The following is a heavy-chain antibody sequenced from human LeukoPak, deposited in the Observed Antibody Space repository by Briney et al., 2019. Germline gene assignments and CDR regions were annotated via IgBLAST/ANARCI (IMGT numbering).Heavy chain of an antibody. CDR3: ARGGEDYADYYYGMDV. D-gene: IGHD4-17*01. CDR1: GYTFTSYD. Sequence: ASVKVSCKASGYTFTSYDINWVRQATGQGLEWMGWMNPNSGNTGHAQKFQGRVTMTRNTSISTAYMELSSLRSEDTAVYYCARGGEDYADYYYGMDVWGQGTTVTVSS. J-gene: IGHJ6*02. V-gene: IGHV1-8*01. CDR2: MNPNSGNT.